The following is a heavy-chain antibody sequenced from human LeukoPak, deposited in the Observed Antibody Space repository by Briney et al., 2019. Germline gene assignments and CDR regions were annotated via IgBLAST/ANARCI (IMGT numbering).Heavy chain of an antibody. CDR2: INPNSGGT. V-gene: IGHV1-2*02. CDR3: ARDVGITVADSFDP. CDR1: GYTFTGYY. D-gene: IGHD6-13*01. J-gene: IGHJ5*02. Sequence: ASVKVSCKASGYTFTGYYMHWVRQAPGQGLEWMGWINPNSGGTNYAQKFQGRVTMTRDTSISTAYMELSRLRSDDTAMYYCARDVGITVADSFDPWGQGTLVTVSS.